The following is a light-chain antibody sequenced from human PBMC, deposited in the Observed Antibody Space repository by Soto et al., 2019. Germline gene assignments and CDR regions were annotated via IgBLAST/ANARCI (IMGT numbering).Light chain of an antibody. J-gene: IGKJ3*01. Sequence: DIVMTQSPDFLAVSLGERATINCKSSQSVLYSPNNKNYLAWYQQKPGQSPKLVIYWASIRASGVPDRFSGSGSGTDFTLTISSLQAEDVAVYYCQQYYNTPFTFGPGTKVDIK. CDR2: WAS. CDR1: QSVLYSPNNKNY. V-gene: IGKV4-1*01. CDR3: QQYYNTPFT.